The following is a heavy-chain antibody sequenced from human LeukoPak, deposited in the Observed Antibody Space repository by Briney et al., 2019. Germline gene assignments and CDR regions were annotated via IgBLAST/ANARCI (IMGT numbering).Heavy chain of an antibody. V-gene: IGHV4-4*07. CDR2: IYTSGST. D-gene: IGHD3-3*01. CDR1: GGSISSYY. CDR3: AREKPIFGEETHFDY. J-gene: IGHJ4*02. Sequence: SETLSLTCTVSGGSISSYYWSWIRQPAGKGPEWIGRIYTSGSTNYNPSLKSRVTMSVDTSKNQFSLKLSSVTAADAAVYYCAREKPIFGEETHFDYWGQGTLVTVSS.